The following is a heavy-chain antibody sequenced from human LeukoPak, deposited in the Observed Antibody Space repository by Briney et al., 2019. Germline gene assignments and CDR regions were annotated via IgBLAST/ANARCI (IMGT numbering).Heavy chain of an antibody. CDR1: GYTFTSYG. J-gene: IGHJ5*02. Sequence: ASVKVSCKASGYTFTSYGISWVRQAPGQGLEWMGWISAYNGNTNYAQKLQGRVTMTTETSTNTAYMELRSLRSDDTAVYYCARGQEGGHPIGFDPWGQGTLVTVSS. D-gene: IGHD2-15*01. V-gene: IGHV1-18*01. CDR2: ISAYNGNT. CDR3: ARGQEGGHPIGFDP.